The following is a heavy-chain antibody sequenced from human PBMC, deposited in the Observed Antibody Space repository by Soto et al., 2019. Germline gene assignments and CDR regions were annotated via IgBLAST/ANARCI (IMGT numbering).Heavy chain of an antibody. J-gene: IGHJ6*02. Sequence: SETLSLTCTVSGYSISSGYYWGWIRQPPGKGLEWIGSIYHSGSTYYNPSLKSRVTISVDTSKNQFSLKLSSVTAADTAVYYCARDSPYGDYVNYYYGMDVWGQGTTVTVSS. CDR3: ARDSPYGDYVNYYYGMDV. CDR1: GYSISSGYY. CDR2: IYHSGST. V-gene: IGHV4-38-2*02. D-gene: IGHD4-17*01.